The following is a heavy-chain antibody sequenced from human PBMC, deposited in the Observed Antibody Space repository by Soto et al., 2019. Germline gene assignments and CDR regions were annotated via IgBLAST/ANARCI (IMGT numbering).Heavy chain of an antibody. CDR3: ATIAVTPAFDI. J-gene: IGHJ3*02. V-gene: IGHV3-30*03. Sequence: PGGSLRLSGAASGFTFSSYGMNWVLQAPGKGLEWVAVMSFDGSIKYYADSVKGRFTISRDNSKNTLYLQMNSLRAEDTAVYYCATIAVTPAFDIWGQGTMVPVSS. D-gene: IGHD6-19*01. CDR2: MSFDGSIK. CDR1: GFTFSSYG.